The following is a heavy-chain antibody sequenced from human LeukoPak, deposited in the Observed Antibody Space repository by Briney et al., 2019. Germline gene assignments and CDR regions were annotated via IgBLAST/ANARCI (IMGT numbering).Heavy chain of an antibody. V-gene: IGHV1-18*01. D-gene: IGHD3-22*01. CDR3: ARSTQIYGISGSDAFDI. Sequence: ASVKVSCKASGYTFTSYGISWVRQAPGQGLEWMGWISAYNGDTNFAQKIQGRVTMTTDTSTTTAYMELRSLRSDDTAVYYCARSTQIYGISGSDAFDIWGQGTMVTVSS. J-gene: IGHJ3*02. CDR1: GYTFTSYG. CDR2: ISAYNGDT.